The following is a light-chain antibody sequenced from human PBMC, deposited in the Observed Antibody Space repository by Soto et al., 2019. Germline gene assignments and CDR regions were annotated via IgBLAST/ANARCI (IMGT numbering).Light chain of an antibody. CDR1: QSVSSTY. Sequence: EIVLTQSPSTLSKSPGERATLSCRASQSVSSTYFAWYQQKPGHAPRLVISAASGRGTHVTYRSSGSGTGTNFTITSIRLEDDDVAVYYYQHYGSTPWTFGQGTKVDIK. CDR3: QHYGSTPWT. J-gene: IGKJ1*01. V-gene: IGKV3-20*01. CDR2: AAS.